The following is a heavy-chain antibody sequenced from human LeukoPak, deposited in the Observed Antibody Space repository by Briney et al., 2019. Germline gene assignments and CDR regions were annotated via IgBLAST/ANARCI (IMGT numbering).Heavy chain of an antibody. CDR1: GGSISSSSYY. D-gene: IGHD6-6*01. CDR3: ASVYSSSFDY. V-gene: IGHV4-39*01. Sequence: SETLSLTCTVSGGSISSSSYYWGWIRQPPGKELEWIGSIYYSGSTYYNPSLKSRVTISVHTSKNQFSLKLSSVTAADTAVYYCASVYSSSFDYWGQGTLVTVSS. J-gene: IGHJ4*02. CDR2: IYYSGST.